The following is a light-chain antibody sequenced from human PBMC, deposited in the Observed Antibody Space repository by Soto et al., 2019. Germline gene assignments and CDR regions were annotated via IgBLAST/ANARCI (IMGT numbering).Light chain of an antibody. J-gene: IGKJ1*01. CDR3: QHYNTWPWT. CDR1: QSVNSN. CDR2: GAS. Sequence: EIVLTQSPATLSLSPGERATLSCRASQSVNSNLAWYQQKLGQAPRVLIYGASTRATGIPARFSGSGSETEFILTISSLQSEDSATYYCQHYNTWPWTFGQGTKVDIK. V-gene: IGKV3-15*01.